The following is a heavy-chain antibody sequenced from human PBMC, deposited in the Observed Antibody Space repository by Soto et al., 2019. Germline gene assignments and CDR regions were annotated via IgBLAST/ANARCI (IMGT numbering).Heavy chain of an antibody. V-gene: IGHV4-59*01. J-gene: IGHJ6*03. CDR3: ASYSGYDSYYYYSYMDV. CDR2: IYYSGST. Sequence: SETLSLTCTVSGGSISSYYWSWIRQPPGKGLEWIGYIYYSGSTNYNPSLKSRVTISVDTSKNQFSLKLSSVTAADTAVYYCASYSGYDSYYYYSYMDVWGKGTTVTVSS. CDR1: GGSISSYY. D-gene: IGHD5-12*01.